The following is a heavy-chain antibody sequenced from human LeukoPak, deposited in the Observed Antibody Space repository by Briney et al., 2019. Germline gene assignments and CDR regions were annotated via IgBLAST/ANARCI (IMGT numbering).Heavy chain of an antibody. CDR3: AREGGPYRPLDY. Sequence: PSETLSLTCTVSGGSISSYFWSWIRQPPGKGLEWIGYIYYNGSTNSNPSLKSRVTISVDMSKKQFSLKLSSVTAADTAVYYCAREGGPYRPLDYSGQGTLVTVSS. CDR1: GGSISSYF. V-gene: IGHV4-59*12. CDR2: IYYNGST. J-gene: IGHJ4*02.